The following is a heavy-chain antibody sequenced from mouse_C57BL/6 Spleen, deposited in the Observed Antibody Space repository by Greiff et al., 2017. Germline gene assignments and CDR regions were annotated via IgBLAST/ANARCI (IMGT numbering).Heavy chain of an antibody. D-gene: IGHD2-1*01. V-gene: IGHV1-80*01. CDR3: ARGYGNYAMDY. CDR1: GYAFSSYW. Sequence: QVQLKESGAELVKPGASVKISCKASGYAFSSYWMNWVKQRPGKGLEWIGQIYPGDGDTNYNGKFKGKATLTADKSSSTAYMQLSSLTSEDSAVXFCARGYGNYAMDYWGQGTSVTVSS. J-gene: IGHJ4*01. CDR2: IYPGDGDT.